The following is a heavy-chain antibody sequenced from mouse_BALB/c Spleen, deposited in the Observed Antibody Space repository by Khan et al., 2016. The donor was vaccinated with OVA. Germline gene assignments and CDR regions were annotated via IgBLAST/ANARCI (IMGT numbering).Heavy chain of an antibody. CDR1: GFTFSSYG. CDR3: ATSYYYGYYFGY. D-gene: IGHD1-1*01. Sequence: EVELVESGGGLVQPGGSRKLSCAASGFTFSSYGMHWVRQAPEQGLEWVAYISADSSTIYYTDTVKGRFTISTDNSKNTLSLQLTSLMSEDTAMYYGATSYYYGYYFGYWGPGTTLTVSS. V-gene: IGHV5-17*02. CDR2: ISADSSTI. J-gene: IGHJ2*01.